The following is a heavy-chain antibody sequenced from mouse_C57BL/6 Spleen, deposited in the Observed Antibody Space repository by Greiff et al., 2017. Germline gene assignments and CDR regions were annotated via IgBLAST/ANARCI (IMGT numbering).Heavy chain of an antibody. Sequence: VHLVESGAELVRPGTSVKMSCKASGYTFTNYWIGWAKQRPGHGLEWIGDIYPGGGYTNYNENFKGQGTLTVDKSSSTAYMQFSSLTSEDSAIYYCARRGGTTVVAHFDYWGQGTTLTVSS. CDR1: GYTFTNYW. J-gene: IGHJ2*01. CDR3: ARRGGTTVVAHFDY. CDR2: IYPGGGYT. D-gene: IGHD1-1*01. V-gene: IGHV1-63*01.